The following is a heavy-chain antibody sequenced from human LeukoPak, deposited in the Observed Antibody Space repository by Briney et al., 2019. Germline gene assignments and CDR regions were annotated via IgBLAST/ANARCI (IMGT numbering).Heavy chain of an antibody. V-gene: IGHV5-51*01. CDR1: AYSFTTYW. Sequence: RGASLKISCKGSAYSFTTYWIGWVRQMPGKDLEWMGIIYPADSDTRYSPSFQGQVTISADKSISTAYLQWSSLKASDTAMYYCARLTQWYGYFDYWGQGTLVTVSS. CDR3: ARLTQWYGYFDY. J-gene: IGHJ4*02. D-gene: IGHD2-15*01. CDR2: IYPADSDT.